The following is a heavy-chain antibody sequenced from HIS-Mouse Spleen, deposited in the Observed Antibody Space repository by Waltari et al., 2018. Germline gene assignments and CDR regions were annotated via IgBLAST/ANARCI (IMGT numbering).Heavy chain of an antibody. V-gene: IGHV4-39*07. J-gene: IGHJ2*01. CDR3: AREIPYSSSWYDWYFDL. D-gene: IGHD6-13*01. CDR2: IYYSGRT. CDR1: GGSISSSSYY. Sequence: QLQLQESGPGLVKPSETLSLTCTVSGGSISSSSYYWGWIRQPPGKALEWIGSIYYSGRTYYNPSPKSRVTISVDTSKNQFSLKLSSVTAADTAVYYCAREIPYSSSWYDWYFDLWGRGTLVTVSS.